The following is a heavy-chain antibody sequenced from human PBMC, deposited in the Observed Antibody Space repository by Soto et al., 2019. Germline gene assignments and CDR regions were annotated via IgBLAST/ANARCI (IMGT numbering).Heavy chain of an antibody. CDR3: AIGGRIVVVPAAIRGLHYYYDGMDV. Sequence: SVKVSCKASGYTFTSYGISWVRQAPGQGLEWMGWISAYNGNTNYAQKLQGRVTMTTDTSTSTAYMELRSLRSDDTAVYYCAIGGRIVVVPAAIRGLHYYYDGMDVWGQGTTVTVSS. J-gene: IGHJ6*02. D-gene: IGHD2-2*02. CDR1: GYTFTSYG. CDR2: ISAYNGNT. V-gene: IGHV1-18*04.